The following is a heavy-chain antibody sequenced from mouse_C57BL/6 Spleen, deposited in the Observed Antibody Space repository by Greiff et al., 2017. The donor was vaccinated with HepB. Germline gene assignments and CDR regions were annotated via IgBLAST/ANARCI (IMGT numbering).Heavy chain of an antibody. J-gene: IGHJ1*03. CDR1: GYTFTDYN. CDR2: INPNNGGT. CDR3: ARGRGKMHWYFDV. D-gene: IGHD2-1*01. V-gene: IGHV1-22*01. Sequence: VQLQQSGPELVKPGASVKMSCKASGYTFTDYNMHWVKQSHGKSLEWIGYINPNNGGTSYNQKFKGKATLTVNKSSSTAYMELRSLTSEDSAVYYCARGRGKMHWYFDVWGTGTTVTVSS.